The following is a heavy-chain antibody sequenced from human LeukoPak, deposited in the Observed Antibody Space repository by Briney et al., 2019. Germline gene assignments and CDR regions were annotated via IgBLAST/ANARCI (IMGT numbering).Heavy chain of an antibody. CDR3: ARQLPTAAADTRGYFDD. CDR2: LYYGENS. CDR1: GGSLSIISSSTYY. J-gene: IGHJ4*02. D-gene: IGHD6-25*01. V-gene: IGHV4-39*01. Sequence: PSETLSLTCTVSGGSLSIISSSTYYWGRIRQAAGKGLEWIGSLYYGENSHYNHSLESRGTLSVDTSNTQFSPKLTSVTAADAAVYFCARQLPTAAADTRGYFDDGGQGPVVTVSS.